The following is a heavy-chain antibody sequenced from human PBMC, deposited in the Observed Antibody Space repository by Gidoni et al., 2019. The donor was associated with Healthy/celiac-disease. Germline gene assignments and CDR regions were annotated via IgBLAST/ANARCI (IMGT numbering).Heavy chain of an antibody. CDR3: ARVLGGYCSGGSCYLDY. CDR1: GGSISSGDYY. V-gene: IGHV4-30-4*01. CDR2: IYYSGST. D-gene: IGHD2-15*01. Sequence: QVQLQEPGPGLVKPSQTLSLPCTVSGGSISSGDYYWSWIRQPPGKGLEWIGYIYYSGSTYYNPSLKSRVTISVDTSKNQFSLKLSSVTAADTAVYYCARVLGGYCSGGSCYLDYWGQGTLVTVSS. J-gene: IGHJ4*02.